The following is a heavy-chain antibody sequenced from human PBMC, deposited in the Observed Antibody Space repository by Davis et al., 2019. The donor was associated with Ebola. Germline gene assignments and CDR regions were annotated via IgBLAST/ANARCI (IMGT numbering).Heavy chain of an antibody. D-gene: IGHD3-3*01. Sequence: GGSLRLSCAASGFTVSGNYMGWVREAPGTGLEWVSSITGSGGSTYSADSVKGRFTISRDNSRNTLYLHMNSLSAEDTAVYYCAREDNTIFGVYIDVWGKGTTVTVSS. V-gene: IGHV3-23*01. CDR1: GFTVSGNY. CDR3: AREDNTIFGVYIDV. J-gene: IGHJ6*03. CDR2: ITGSGGST.